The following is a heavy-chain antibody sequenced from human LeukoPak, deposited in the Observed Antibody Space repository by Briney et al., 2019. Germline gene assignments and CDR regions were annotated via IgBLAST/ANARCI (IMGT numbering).Heavy chain of an antibody. CDR3: ARVRARLAFWSGYFDY. D-gene: IGHD3-3*01. V-gene: IGHV4-39*07. CDR1: GGSISSSSYY. CDR2: IYYSGST. J-gene: IGHJ4*02. Sequence: SETLSLTCTVSGGSISSSSYYWGWIRQPPGKGLEWIGSIYYSGSTYYNPSLKSRVTISVATSKNQFSLKLSSVTAADTAVYYCARVRARLAFWSGYFDYWGQGTLVTVSS.